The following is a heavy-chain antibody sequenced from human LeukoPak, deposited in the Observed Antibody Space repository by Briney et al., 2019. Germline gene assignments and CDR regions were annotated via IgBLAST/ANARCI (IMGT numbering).Heavy chain of an antibody. J-gene: IGHJ4*02. CDR3: AKRVFDYSDFHYFGQ. D-gene: IGHD4-11*01. CDR1: GFTFSTYD. V-gene: IGHV3-30*02. CDR2: IRYDGGNQ. Sequence: GGSLRLSCAASGFTFSTYDMHWVRQAPGKGLEWLAFIRYDGGNQYYADSVKGRFTISRDNSKNTLDLQMNSLRAEDTAVYYCAKRVFDYSDFHYFGQWGQGALVTVSS.